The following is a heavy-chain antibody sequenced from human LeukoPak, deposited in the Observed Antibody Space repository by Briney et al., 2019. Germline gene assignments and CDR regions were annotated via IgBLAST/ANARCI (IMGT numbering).Heavy chain of an antibody. CDR2: IKQDGSEK. J-gene: IGHJ4*02. V-gene: IGHV3-7*01. CDR3: ARGSANRYHLYIDF. D-gene: IGHD3-16*02. CDR1: GFTFSSYW. Sequence: PGGSLRLSCAASGFTFSSYWKSWVRQAPGKGLEWVASIKQDGSEKYYVDSVKGRFTISRDNSKNSLYLQMSSLRAEGTAVYICARGSANRYHLYIDFWGQGTLVTVSS.